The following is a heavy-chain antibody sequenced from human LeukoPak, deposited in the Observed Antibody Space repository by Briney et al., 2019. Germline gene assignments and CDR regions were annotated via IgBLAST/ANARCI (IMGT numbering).Heavy chain of an antibody. CDR3: ARAPGRFGELDY. Sequence: SETLSLTCTVSGGSISSYYWSWIRQPPGKGLEWIGYIYYSGSTYYNPSLKSRVTISVDTSKNQFSLKLSSVTAADTAVYYCARAPGRFGELDYWGQGTLVTVSS. V-gene: IGHV4-59*12. J-gene: IGHJ4*02. CDR1: GGSISSYY. D-gene: IGHD3-10*01. CDR2: IYYSGST.